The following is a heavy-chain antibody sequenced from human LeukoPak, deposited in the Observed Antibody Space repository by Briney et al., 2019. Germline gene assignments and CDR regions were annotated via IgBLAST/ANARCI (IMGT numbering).Heavy chain of an antibody. CDR2: IIPIFGTA. CDR3: ARDLGSSSTFHGFY. D-gene: IGHD2-2*01. J-gene: IGHJ4*02. Sequence: GASAKVSCKASGGTFSSYAISWVRQAPGQGLEWMGGIIPIFGTANYAQKFQGRVTITADESTSTAYMELSSLRSEDTAVYYCARDLGSSSTFHGFYWGQGTLVTVSS. V-gene: IGHV1-69*13. CDR1: GGTFSSYA.